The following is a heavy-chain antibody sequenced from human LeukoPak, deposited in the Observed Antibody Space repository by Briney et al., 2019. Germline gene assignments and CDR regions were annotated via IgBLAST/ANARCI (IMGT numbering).Heavy chain of an antibody. Sequence: ASVKVSCKASGYTFTGYYMYWVRQAPGQGLEWMGWINPNSGGTNYAQKFQGWVTMTRDTSISTAYMELSRLRSDDTAVYYCARENAGNYYGSGRIHYGMDVWGQGTTVTVSS. CDR2: INPNSGGT. V-gene: IGHV1-2*04. D-gene: IGHD3-10*01. CDR3: ARENAGNYYGSGRIHYGMDV. J-gene: IGHJ6*02. CDR1: GYTFTGYY.